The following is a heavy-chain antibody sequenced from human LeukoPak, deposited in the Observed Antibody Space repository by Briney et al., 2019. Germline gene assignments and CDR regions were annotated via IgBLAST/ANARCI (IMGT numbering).Heavy chain of an antibody. Sequence: GRFLRLSCAASGFTFSSYGMHWVRQAPGKGLEWVAVIWYDGSNKYYADSVKGRFTISRDNSKNTLYLQMNSLRAEDTAVYYCAREVHTGYYLDYWGQGTLVTVSS. CDR1: GFTFSSYG. J-gene: IGHJ4*02. CDR2: IWYDGSNK. D-gene: IGHD3-9*01. CDR3: AREVHTGYYLDY. V-gene: IGHV3-33*01.